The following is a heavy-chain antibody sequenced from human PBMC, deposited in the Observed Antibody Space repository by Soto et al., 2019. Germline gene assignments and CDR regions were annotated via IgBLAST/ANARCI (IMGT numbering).Heavy chain of an antibody. D-gene: IGHD2-15*01. J-gene: IGHJ6*02. CDR1: GGSFSGYY. CDR3: ARAVALYTGRGSDV. V-gene: IGHV4-34*01. Sequence: SETLSLTCAVYGGSFSGYYWSWIRQPPGKGLEWIGEINHRGSTNYNPSLKSRVTISVDTSKNQFSLKLTSVTAADTAVYYCARAVALYTGRGSDVWGQGTTVTVSS. CDR2: INHRGST.